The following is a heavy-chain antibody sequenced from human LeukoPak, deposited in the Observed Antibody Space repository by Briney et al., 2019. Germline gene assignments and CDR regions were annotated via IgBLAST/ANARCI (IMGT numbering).Heavy chain of an antibody. CDR1: GFTVSSNY. V-gene: IGHV3-53*01. J-gene: IGHJ3*02. D-gene: IGHD1-26*01. CDR2: IYSGGST. CDR3: ARVGGLVGAAGRAAFDI. Sequence: GGSLRLSCAASGFTVSSNYMSWVRQAPGKGLEWVSVIYSGGSTYYADSVKGRFTISRDNSKNTLYLQMNSLRAEDTAVYYCARVGGLVGAAGRAAFDIWGQGTMVTVSS.